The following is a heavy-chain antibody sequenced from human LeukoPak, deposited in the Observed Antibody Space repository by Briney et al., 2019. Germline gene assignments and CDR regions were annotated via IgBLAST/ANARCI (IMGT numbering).Heavy chain of an antibody. CDR2: INHSGST. J-gene: IGHJ3*02. CDR3: ARPYSSGYRGAFDI. CDR1: GGSFSGYY. Sequence: ASETLSLTCAVYGGSFSGYYWSWIRQPPGKGLEWIGEINHSGSTNYNPSLKSRVTISLDTSKNQFSLKLSSVTAADTAVYYCARPYSSGYRGAFDIWGQGTMVTVSS. D-gene: IGHD6-19*01. V-gene: IGHV4-34*01.